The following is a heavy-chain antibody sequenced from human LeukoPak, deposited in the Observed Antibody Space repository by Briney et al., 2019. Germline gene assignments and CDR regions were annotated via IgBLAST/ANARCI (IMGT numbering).Heavy chain of an antibody. V-gene: IGHV1-8*01. CDR1: GYTFTSYD. D-gene: IGHD3-10*01. Sequence: ASVKVSCKASGYTFTSYDINWVQQATGQGLEWMGWMNPNSGNTGYAQKFQGRVTMTRNTSISTAYMELSSLRSEDTAVYYCARVVTMVRGESVDWGQGTLVTVSS. CDR2: MNPNSGNT. CDR3: ARVVTMVRGESVD. J-gene: IGHJ4*02.